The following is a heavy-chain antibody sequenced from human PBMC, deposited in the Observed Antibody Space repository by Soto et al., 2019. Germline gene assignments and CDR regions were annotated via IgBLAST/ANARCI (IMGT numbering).Heavy chain of an antibody. CDR1: GFTFSSYS. V-gene: IGHV3-21*01. CDR3: AREPPHPAVAGGYYFDY. D-gene: IGHD6-19*01. Sequence: EVQLVESGGGLVKPGGSLRLSCAASGFTFSSYSMNWVRQAPGKGLEWVSSISSSSSYIYYADSVKGRFTISRDNAKNPLYLQMNSPSAEDTAVYYWAREPPHPAVAGGYYFDYWGQGTLVTVSS. J-gene: IGHJ4*02. CDR2: ISSSSSYI.